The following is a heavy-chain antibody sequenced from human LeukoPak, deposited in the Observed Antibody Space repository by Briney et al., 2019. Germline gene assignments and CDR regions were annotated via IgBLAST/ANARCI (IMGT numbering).Heavy chain of an antibody. D-gene: IGHD3-22*01. J-gene: IGHJ4*02. V-gene: IGHV3-30*04. CDR1: GFIFSIYA. CDR3: ARGAPDYDSSGYYCV. CDR2: ISYDGSNK. Sequence: PGRSLRLSCADSGFIFSIYAMHCVRQAPGKGLEWVAVISYDGSNKYYADSVKGRFTISRDNSKNTLYLQMNSLRAEDTAVYYCARGAPDYDSSGYYCVWGQGTLVTVSS.